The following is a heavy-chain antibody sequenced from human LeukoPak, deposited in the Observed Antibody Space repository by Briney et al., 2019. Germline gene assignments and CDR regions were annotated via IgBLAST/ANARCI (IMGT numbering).Heavy chain of an antibody. CDR3: ARLKATVSIHAYFDS. Sequence: PETLSLTCTVSGGSFSSYYWTWIRQPPGKGLEWIGYIDHSGSTNYNPSLKSRVSISSDTSKNQFSLELSSVTAADTAVYYCARLKATVSIHAYFDSWGQGTLVTVSS. CDR2: IDHSGST. V-gene: IGHV4-59*01. D-gene: IGHD4-17*01. CDR1: GGSFSSYY. J-gene: IGHJ4*02.